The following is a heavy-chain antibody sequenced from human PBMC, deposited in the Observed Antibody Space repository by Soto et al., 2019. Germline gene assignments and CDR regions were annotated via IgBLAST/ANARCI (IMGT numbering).Heavy chain of an antibody. CDR3: ARCTNGVCPFDY. CDR1: GFTFSSYW. D-gene: IGHD2-8*01. J-gene: IGHJ4*02. Sequence: EVQLVESGGGLVQPGGSLRLSCAASGFTFSSYWMSWVRQAPGKGLEWVANIKQDGSEKYYVDSVKGRFTISRDNAKNSLCLQMNSRRAEDTAVYYCARCTNGVCPFDYWGQGTLVTVSS. V-gene: IGHV3-7*01. CDR2: IKQDGSEK.